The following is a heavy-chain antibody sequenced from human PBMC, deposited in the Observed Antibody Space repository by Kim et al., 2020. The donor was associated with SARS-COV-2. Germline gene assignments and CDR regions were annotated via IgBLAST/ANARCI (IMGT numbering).Heavy chain of an antibody. J-gene: IGHJ6*02. V-gene: IGHV3-33*08. Sequence: GGSLRLSCAASGFTFSSYGMHWVRQAPGKGLEWVAVIWYDGSNKYYADSVKGRFTISRDNSKNTLYLQMNSLRAEDTAVYYCARDGPDPGGDDGMDVWGQGTTVTVSS. CDR1: GFTFSSYG. CDR3: ARDGPDPGGDDGMDV. CDR2: IWYDGSNK. D-gene: IGHD2-21*02.